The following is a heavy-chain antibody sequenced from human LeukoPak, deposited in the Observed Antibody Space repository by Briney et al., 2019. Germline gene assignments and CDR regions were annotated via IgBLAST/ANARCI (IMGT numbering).Heavy chain of an antibody. J-gene: IGHJ4*02. D-gene: IGHD3-10*01. CDR1: GFTFSSYA. CDR2: IKQDGSEK. Sequence: PGGSLRLSCAASGFTFSSYAMSWVRQAPGKGLEWVANIKQDGSEKYYVDSVKGRFTISRDNAKNSLYLQMNSLRAEDTAVYYCAGYTITMVRGVNFDYWGQGTLVTVSS. V-gene: IGHV3-7*01. CDR3: AGYTITMVRGVNFDY.